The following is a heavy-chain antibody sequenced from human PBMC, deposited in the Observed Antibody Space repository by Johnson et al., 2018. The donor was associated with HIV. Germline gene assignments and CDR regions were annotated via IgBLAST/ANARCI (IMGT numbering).Heavy chain of an antibody. V-gene: IGHV3-30*02. CDR1: GFTFSSYG. Sequence: VQLVESGGGVVRPGGSLRLSCAASGFTFSSYGMHWVRQAPGKGLEWVAFIRYDGSNKYYADSVKGRFTISRDNSKNTLYLQMNSLRAEDTAVYYCAKETPSSGGTFDIWGQGTMVTVSS. CDR3: AKETPSSGGTFDI. D-gene: IGHD6-25*01. CDR2: IRYDGSNK. J-gene: IGHJ3*02.